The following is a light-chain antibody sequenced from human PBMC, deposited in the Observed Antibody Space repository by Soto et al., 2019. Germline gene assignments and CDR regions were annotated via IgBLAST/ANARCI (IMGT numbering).Light chain of an antibody. V-gene: IGKV3-15*01. CDR1: HSVSSR. Sequence: EIVMTQSPATLSVSPGERATLSCRASHSVSSRLAWYQQKPGQAPRLLIYGASTRATGLPARFSGSGSGTEFTLTISSLQSEDSAVYYCQHYTNWPLTFGGGTTVDIK. CDR3: QHYTNWPLT. J-gene: IGKJ4*01. CDR2: GAS.